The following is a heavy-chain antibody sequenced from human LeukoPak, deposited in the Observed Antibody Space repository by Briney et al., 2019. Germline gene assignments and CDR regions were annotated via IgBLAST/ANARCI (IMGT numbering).Heavy chain of an antibody. J-gene: IGHJ3*02. CDR1: VFTFSSYA. V-gene: IGHV3-23*01. D-gene: IGHD6-13*01. CDR3: AKDIGNRVSRAFDI. CDR2: ISGSGRST. Sequence: GGSLRLSCASSVFTFSSYAMSWVRQAPGKGLEWVSAISGSGRSTYDADSVKGRFTISRDSSKNTLYLQMNSLRAEDTAVYHCAKDIGNRVSRAFDIWGQGTMVTVSS.